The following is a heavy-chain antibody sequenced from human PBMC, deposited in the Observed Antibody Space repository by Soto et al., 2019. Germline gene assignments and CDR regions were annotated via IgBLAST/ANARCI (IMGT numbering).Heavy chain of an antibody. V-gene: IGHV3-15*01. J-gene: IGHJ6*03. CDR2: IKSKADGGTT. CDR1: GFIVINAW. D-gene: IGHD3-16*01. CDR3: SFNKGHSSAYMDV. Sequence: EVQLVESGGGLVKPGGSLRLSCAASGFIVINAWMTWVRQGPGKGLEWVGRIKSKADGGTTDYAAPVKGRFTISRDDSKNTLYVQMNSLKSEDTAVYYCSFNKGHSSAYMDVWGKGTTVTVSS.